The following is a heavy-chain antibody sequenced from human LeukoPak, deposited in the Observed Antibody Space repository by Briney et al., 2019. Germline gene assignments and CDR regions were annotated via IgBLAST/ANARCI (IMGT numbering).Heavy chain of an antibody. CDR2: IYYSGST. CDR1: GGSISSYY. Sequence: SETLSLTCTVSGGSISSYYWSWIRQPPGKGLEWIGYIYYSGSTNYNPSLKSRVTISVDTSKNQFSLKLSSVTAADTAVYYCARDRGSYLFGYWGQGTPVTVSS. J-gene: IGHJ4*02. D-gene: IGHD1-26*01. V-gene: IGHV4-59*12. CDR3: ARDRGSYLFGY.